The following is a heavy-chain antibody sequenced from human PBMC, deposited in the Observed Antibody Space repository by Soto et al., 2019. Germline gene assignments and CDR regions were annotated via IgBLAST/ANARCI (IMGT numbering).Heavy chain of an antibody. CDR2: IYYIGSA. D-gene: IGHD2-2*01. J-gene: IGHJ4*02. Sequence: QVQLLESGRGLVKHSQTLSLTCTVSGGSITSDNYYWTWIRHHPGKGLEWIGYIYYIGSAYYNPSLMGRTVFSADTSGKQFFLQLASVTAADTAGYYCARGSSTECPVQMTFDYWVQGALVTVPP. V-gene: IGHV4-31*03. CDR1: GGSITSDNYY. CDR3: ARGSSTECPVQMTFDY.